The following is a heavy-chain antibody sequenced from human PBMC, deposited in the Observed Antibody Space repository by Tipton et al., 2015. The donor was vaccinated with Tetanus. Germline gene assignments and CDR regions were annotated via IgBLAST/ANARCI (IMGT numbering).Heavy chain of an antibody. D-gene: IGHD5-18*01. CDR2: MNPNSGNT. Sequence: QLVQSGAEVKKPGASVKVSCKASGYTFTSYDINWVRQATGQGLEWMGWMNPNSGNTGYAQKFQGRVTMTRNTSISTAYMELSSLRSEDTAVYYCARDRYSYGSFYFDYWGQGTLVTVSS. V-gene: IGHV1-8*01. J-gene: IGHJ4*02. CDR1: GYTFTSYD. CDR3: ARDRYSYGSFYFDY.